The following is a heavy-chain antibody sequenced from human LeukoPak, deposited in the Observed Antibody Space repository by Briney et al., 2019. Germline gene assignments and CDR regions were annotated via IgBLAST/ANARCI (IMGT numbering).Heavy chain of an antibody. CDR3: AKNYYDSSGYSWLGDC. J-gene: IGHJ4*02. D-gene: IGHD3-22*01. CDR2: ISGSGGST. CDR1: GFTFSSYA. V-gene: IGHV3-23*01. Sequence: GGSLRLSCAASGFTFSSYAMSWVRQAPGKGLEWVSAISGSGGSTYYADSVKGRFTISRDNSKNTLYLQMNSLRAEDTGVYYCAKNYYDSSGYSWLGDCWGQGTLVTVSS.